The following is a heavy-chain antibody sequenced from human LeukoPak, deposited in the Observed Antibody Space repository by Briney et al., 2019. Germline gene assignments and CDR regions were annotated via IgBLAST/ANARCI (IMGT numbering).Heavy chain of an antibody. Sequence: PSETLSLTCTVSGGSISSSSYYWGWIRQPPGKGLEWIGSIYYSGSTNYNPSLKSRVTISVDTSKNQFSLKLSSVTAADTAVYYCATAVSGTSDFDYWGQGTLVTVSS. V-gene: IGHV4-39*07. D-gene: IGHD6-19*01. CDR3: ATAVSGTSDFDY. CDR1: GGSISSSSYY. CDR2: IYYSGST. J-gene: IGHJ4*02.